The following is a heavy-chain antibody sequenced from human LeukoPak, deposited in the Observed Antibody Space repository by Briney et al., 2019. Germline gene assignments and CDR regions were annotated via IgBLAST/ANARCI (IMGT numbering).Heavy chain of an antibody. J-gene: IGHJ4*02. V-gene: IGHV1-46*01. CDR1: GYTFTSYY. Sequence: ASVKVSCKASGYTFTSYYMHWVRQAPGQGLEWMGIISPSGGSTSYAQKFQGRVTMTRDTSTSTVYMELSSLRSEDTAVYYCARDGATMIVVAYFDYWGQGTLVTVSS. CDR3: ARDGATMIVVAYFDY. D-gene: IGHD3-22*01. CDR2: ISPSGGST.